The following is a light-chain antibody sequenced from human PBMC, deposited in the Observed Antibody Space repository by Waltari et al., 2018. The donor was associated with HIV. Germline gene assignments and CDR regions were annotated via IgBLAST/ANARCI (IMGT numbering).Light chain of an antibody. J-gene: IGKJ4*01. CDR1: QGIKTW. Sequence: QMAPSPSSVSASGGDRVTITCRASQGIKTWLAWYQHKPAEAPTLLIYGASRLQSGVPARFNGSGSGLDFTLTITNFQPEDSATYYCQQAISFPHTFGGGTRVDI. CDR3: QQAISFPHT. CDR2: GAS. V-gene: IGKV1-12*01.